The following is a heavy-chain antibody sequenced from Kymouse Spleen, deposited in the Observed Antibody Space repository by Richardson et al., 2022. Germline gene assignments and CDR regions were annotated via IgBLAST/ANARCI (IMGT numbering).Heavy chain of an antibody. CDR2: IYYSGST. V-gene: IGHV4-39*01. D-gene: IGHD1-26*01. CDR3: ARDRDSGSSFDY. CDR1: GGSISSSSYY. J-gene: IGHJ4*02. Sequence: QLQLQESGPGLVKPSETLSLTCTVSGGSISSSSYYWGWIRQPPGKGLEWIGSIYYSGSTYYNPSLKSRVTISVDTSKNQFSLKLSSVTAADTAVYYCARDRDSGSSFDYWGQGTLVTVSS.